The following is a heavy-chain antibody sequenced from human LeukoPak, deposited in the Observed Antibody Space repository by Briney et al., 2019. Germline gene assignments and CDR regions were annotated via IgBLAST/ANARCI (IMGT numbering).Heavy chain of an antibody. Sequence: PGGSLRLSCVASGFTFSSHGMHWVRQAPGKGLEWVAVIWYDGSEKYYTDSVKGRFIISRGNSKNMLYLQMNSLRADDTAVYYCARWGNNKILDYWGQGTLVTVSS. CDR2: IWYDGSEK. CDR1: GFTFSSHG. CDR3: ARWGNNKILDY. D-gene: IGHD7-27*01. J-gene: IGHJ4*02. V-gene: IGHV3-33*01.